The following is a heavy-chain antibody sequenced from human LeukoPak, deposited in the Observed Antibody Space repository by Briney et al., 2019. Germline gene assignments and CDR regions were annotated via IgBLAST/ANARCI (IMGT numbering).Heavy chain of an antibody. J-gene: IGHJ3*02. CDR2: INHSGST. V-gene: IGHV4-34*01. D-gene: IGHD3-3*01. CDR1: GVSFSGYY. CDR3: ARGAVDFWSGSTTPDDAFDI. Sequence: SETLSLTCAVYGVSFSGYYWSWICQPPGKGLEWIGEINHSGSTNYNPSLKSRVTISVDTSKNQFSLKLSSVTAADTAVYYCARGAVDFWSGSTTPDDAFDIWGQGTMVTVSS.